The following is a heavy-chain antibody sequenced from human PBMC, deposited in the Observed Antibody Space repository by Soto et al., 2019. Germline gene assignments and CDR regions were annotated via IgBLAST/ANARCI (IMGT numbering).Heavy chain of an antibody. V-gene: IGHV1-46*01. CDR2: INPSGGST. Sequence: QVQLVQSGAEVKKPGASVKVSCKASGYTFTSYYMHWVRQAPGQGLEWMGIINPSGGSTSYAQKFQGRVTMTRDTSTRTVYMELSSLRSEDTAVYYCARDRQSSGWYYYYYGMDVWGRGTTVTVCS. CDR1: GYTFTSYY. D-gene: IGHD6-19*01. CDR3: ARDRQSSGWYYYYYGMDV. J-gene: IGHJ6*02.